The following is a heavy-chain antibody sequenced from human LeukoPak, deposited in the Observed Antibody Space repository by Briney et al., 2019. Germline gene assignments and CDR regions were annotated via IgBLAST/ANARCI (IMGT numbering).Heavy chain of an antibody. D-gene: IGHD3-3*01. CDR2: ISGSGGST. J-gene: IGHJ4*02. CDR1: GFTFSSYA. Sequence: GGSLRLSCAASGFTFSSYAMSWVRQAPGKGLEWVSAISGSGGSTYYADSVKGRLTISRDNSKNTLYLQMNSLRAEDTAVYYCAKIGLELSGYYDWGQGTLVTVSS. CDR3: AKIGLELSGYYD. V-gene: IGHV3-23*01.